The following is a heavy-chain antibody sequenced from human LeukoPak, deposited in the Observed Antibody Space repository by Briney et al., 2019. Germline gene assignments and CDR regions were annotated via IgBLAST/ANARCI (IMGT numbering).Heavy chain of an antibody. V-gene: IGHV4-59*11. CDR1: GGSLSSQY. CDR3: ARLLDNDSSGDPDTFDM. Sequence: PSETLSLTCAVSGGSLSSQYWSWIRQPPGKGVEWIGYIYYSGKTYYSPSLHSRVTISVGTSKNHFSLKLTSVTTADTAVYYCARLLDNDSSGDPDTFDMWGQGTMVTVSS. J-gene: IGHJ3*02. D-gene: IGHD3-22*01. CDR2: IYYSGKT.